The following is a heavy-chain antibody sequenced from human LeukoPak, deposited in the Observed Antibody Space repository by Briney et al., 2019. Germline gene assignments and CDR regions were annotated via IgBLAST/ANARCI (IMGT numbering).Heavy chain of an antibody. CDR3: AARPGEVAVPFDY. CDR2: ISGSGGIT. V-gene: IGHV3-23*01. CDR1: GFTFSTFA. Sequence: GGSLRLSCALSGFTFSTFAITWVRQGPRNGLEWVSLISGSGGITYYADSVNGRFTISRDNSKNTLYLQMHSLRAEDTAVYYCAARPGEVAVPFDYWGQGTLVTVSS. J-gene: IGHJ4*02. D-gene: IGHD2-15*01.